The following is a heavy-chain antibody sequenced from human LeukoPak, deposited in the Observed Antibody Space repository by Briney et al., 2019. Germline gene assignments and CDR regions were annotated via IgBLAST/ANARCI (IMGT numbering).Heavy chain of an antibody. CDR1: GFTFSSYE. J-gene: IGHJ6*03. V-gene: IGHV3-30*04. Sequence: GGSLRLSCAASGFTFSSYEMNWVRQAPGKGLEWVAVISYDGSNKYYADSVKGRFTISRDNSKNTLYLQMNSLRAEDTAVYYCARGSDSNYEYYYYYYYMDVWGKGTTVTVSS. CDR2: ISYDGSNK. CDR3: ARGSDSNYEYYYYYYYMDV. D-gene: IGHD4-11*01.